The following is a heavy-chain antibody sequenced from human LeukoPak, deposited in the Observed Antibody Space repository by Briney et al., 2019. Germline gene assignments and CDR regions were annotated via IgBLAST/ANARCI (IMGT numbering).Heavy chain of an antibody. V-gene: IGHV4-4*07. J-gene: IGHJ6*03. D-gene: IGHD2-21*02. CDR1: GGSISSYY. CDR2: IYTSGCT. CDR3: ARGLAYCGGDCSLYYYIDV. Sequence: SETLSLTCTVSGGSISSYYWSWIRQPAGKGLECIGRIYTSGCTNYNPSLKSRVTMSVDTSKNQFSLKLSSVTAEDTAVYYCARGLAYCGGDCSLYYYIDVWGKGTTVTVSS.